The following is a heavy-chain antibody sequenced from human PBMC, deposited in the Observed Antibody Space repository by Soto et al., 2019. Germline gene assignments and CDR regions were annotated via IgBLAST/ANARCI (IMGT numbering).Heavy chain of an antibody. J-gene: IGHJ6*02. CDR1: GYTFTNFG. CDR2: ISAYNGNT. D-gene: IGHD3-22*01. V-gene: IGHV1-18*01. CDR3: ARGGYYDSSGSRNYHYYGMNV. Sequence: ASVKVSCKTSGYTFTNFGLSWVRQAPGQGLEWMGWISAYNGNTNYAQNFQGRVTMTTDSSTSTAYMEPRSLRSDDTAVYYCARGGYYDSSGSRNYHYYGMNVWGQGTTVTV.